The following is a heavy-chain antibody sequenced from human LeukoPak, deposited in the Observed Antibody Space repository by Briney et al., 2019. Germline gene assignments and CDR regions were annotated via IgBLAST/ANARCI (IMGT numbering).Heavy chain of an antibody. CDR1: GFTFDDYA. V-gene: IGHV3-9*01. J-gene: IGHJ5*02. Sequence: GGSLRLSCAASGFTFDDYAMHWVRQAPGKGLEWASGISWNSGSIGYADSVKGRFTISRDNAKNSLYLQMNSLRAEDTALYYCAKAEYYGSGTFDPWGQGTLVTVSS. D-gene: IGHD3-10*01. CDR2: ISWNSGSI. CDR3: AKAEYYGSGTFDP.